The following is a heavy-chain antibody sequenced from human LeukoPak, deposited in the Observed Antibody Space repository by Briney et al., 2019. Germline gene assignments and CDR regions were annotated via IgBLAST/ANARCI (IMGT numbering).Heavy chain of an antibody. CDR1: GGSISSYY. CDR3: ARAPFFDFWTGYYFDY. D-gene: IGHD3/OR15-3a*01. V-gene: IGHV4-59*01. J-gene: IGHJ4*02. Sequence: LETLSLTCAVSGGSISSYYWTWIRQPPGKGLEWIGYIYYSGITNYNPSLNSRVTISIDRSKNQFSLKLSSVTAADTAVYYCARAPFFDFWTGYYFDYWGQGTLVTVSS. CDR2: IYYSGIT.